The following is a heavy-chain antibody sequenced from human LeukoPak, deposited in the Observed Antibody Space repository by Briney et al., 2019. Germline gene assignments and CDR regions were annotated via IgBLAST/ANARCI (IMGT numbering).Heavy chain of an antibody. V-gene: IGHV1-8*03. CDR2: MNPNSGNT. D-gene: IGHD3-10*01. J-gene: IGHJ4*02. Sequence: ASVKVSCKASGYTFTSYDINWVRQATGQGLEWMGWMNPNSGNTGYAQKFQGRATITRNTSISTAYMEVSRLRSEDTAVYYCATASRGNYYGSGSPYFDYWGQGTLVTVSS. CDR1: GYTFTSYD. CDR3: ATASRGNYYGSGSPYFDY.